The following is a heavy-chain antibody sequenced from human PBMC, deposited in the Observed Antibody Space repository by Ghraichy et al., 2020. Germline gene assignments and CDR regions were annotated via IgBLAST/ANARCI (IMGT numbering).Heavy chain of an antibody. J-gene: IGHJ4*02. V-gene: IGHV3-30*02. CDR3: AKDLERSPDYYDSSGLGDY. CDR1: GFTFSSYG. CDR2: IRYDGSNK. Sequence: GGSLRLSCAASGFTFSSYGMHWVRQAPGKGLEWVAFIRYDGSNKYYADSVKGRFTISRDNSKNTLYLQMNSLRAEDTAVYYCAKDLERSPDYYDSSGLGDYWAQGTLVTVSS. D-gene: IGHD3-22*01.